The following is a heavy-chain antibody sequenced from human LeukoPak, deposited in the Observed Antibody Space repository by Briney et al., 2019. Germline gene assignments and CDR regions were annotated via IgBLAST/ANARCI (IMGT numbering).Heavy chain of an antibody. D-gene: IGHD3-9*01. CDR1: GFTFSSYG. V-gene: IGHV3-30*18. Sequence: GGSLRLSCAASGFTFSSYGMHWVRQAPGKGLEWVAVISYDGRNKYYADSVKGRLTISRDNSKNTLYLQMNSLRAEDTAVYYCAKDRLTIFYYFDYWGQGTLVTVSS. CDR3: AKDRLTIFYYFDY. CDR2: ISYDGRNK. J-gene: IGHJ4*02.